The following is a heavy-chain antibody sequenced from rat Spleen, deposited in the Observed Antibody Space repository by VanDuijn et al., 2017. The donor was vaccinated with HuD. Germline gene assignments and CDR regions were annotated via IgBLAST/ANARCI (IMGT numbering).Heavy chain of an antibody. CDR3: TRHGGLRNWFAY. Sequence: EVQLVESGGGLVQPGRSLKLSCAASGFTFSSFPMAWVRQAPKKGLEWVASISSGGGGTYYPDSVKGRFTIFRDDAKNIQYLQMDSLRSEDTATYYCTRHGGLRNWFAYWGQGTLVTVSS. D-gene: IGHD1-11*01. CDR2: ISSGGGGT. CDR1: GFTFSSFP. J-gene: IGHJ3*01. V-gene: IGHV5S13*01.